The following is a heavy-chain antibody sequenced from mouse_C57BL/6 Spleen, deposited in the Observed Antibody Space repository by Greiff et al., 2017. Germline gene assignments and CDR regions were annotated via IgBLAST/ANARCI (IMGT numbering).Heavy chain of an antibody. CDR2: ISDGGSYT. CDR1: GFTFSSYA. CDR3: ARSGLGRYFDV. V-gene: IGHV5-4*03. Sequence: EVMLMESGGGLVKPGGSLKLSCAASGFTFSSYAMSWVRQTPEKRLEWVATISDGGSYTSYPDNVKGRFTISRENAKNNQYLQMSHLKSEDTAMYYCARSGLGRYFDVWGTGTTVAVSA. J-gene: IGHJ1*03. D-gene: IGHD4-1*01.